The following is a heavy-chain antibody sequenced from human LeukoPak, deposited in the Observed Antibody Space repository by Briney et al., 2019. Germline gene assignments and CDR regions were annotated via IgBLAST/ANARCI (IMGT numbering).Heavy chain of an antibody. CDR2: ISYDGSNK. CDR1: GFAFNSYA. D-gene: IGHD3-22*01. Sequence: GGSLRLSCAASGFAFNSYAMHWVRQAPGKGLEWVAVISYDGSNKYYTDSVKGRFTISRDNPKNTLYLQMNSLRDEDTAVYYCARATYYYDTSTSSGASDIWGQGTMVIVSS. V-gene: IGHV3-30-3*01. CDR3: ARATYYYDTSTSSGASDI. J-gene: IGHJ3*02.